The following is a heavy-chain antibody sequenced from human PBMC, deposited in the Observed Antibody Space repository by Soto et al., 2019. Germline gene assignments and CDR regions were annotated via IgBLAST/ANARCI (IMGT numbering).Heavy chain of an antibody. CDR1: GFIFNSYS. Sequence: GGSLRLSCVASGFIFNSYSMNWVRQAPGKGLEWISYINSASTSVFYADSVKGRFTISRDNARNSLYLQMNSLRAEDAAVYYCASSASPAAYWGQGTLVTVSS. J-gene: IGHJ4*02. V-gene: IGHV3-48*01. CDR2: INSASTSV. D-gene: IGHD2-2*01. CDR3: ASSASPAAY.